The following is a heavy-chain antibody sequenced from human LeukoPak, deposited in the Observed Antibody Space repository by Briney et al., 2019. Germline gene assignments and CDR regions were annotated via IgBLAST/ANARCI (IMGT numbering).Heavy chain of an antibody. D-gene: IGHD6-13*01. V-gene: IGHV3-64*01. J-gene: IGHJ4*02. CDR2: ISSNGGST. CDR1: GFTFSSYA. CDR3: ARRGSMAAAGTLDY. Sequence: PGGSLRLSCAASGFTFSSYAMHWVRQAPGKGLEYVSAISSNGGSTYYANSVKGRFTISRDNSKNTLYLQMGSLRAEDMAVYYCARRGSMAAAGTLDYWGQGTLVTVSS.